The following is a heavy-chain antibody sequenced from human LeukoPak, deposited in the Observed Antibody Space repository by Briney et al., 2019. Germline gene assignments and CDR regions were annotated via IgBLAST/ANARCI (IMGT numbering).Heavy chain of an antibody. CDR1: GFTFSSYS. CDR3: AKLPGGYYGSQNYRDY. Sequence: PGGSLRLSCAASGFTFSSYSMNWVRQAPGKGLEWVSYISSSSSTIYYADSVKGRFTISRDNSKNSLYLQMNSLRAEDTAIYYCAKLPGGYYGSQNYRDYWGQGTLVTVSS. V-gene: IGHV3-48*01. J-gene: IGHJ4*02. D-gene: IGHD3-10*01. CDR2: ISSSSSTI.